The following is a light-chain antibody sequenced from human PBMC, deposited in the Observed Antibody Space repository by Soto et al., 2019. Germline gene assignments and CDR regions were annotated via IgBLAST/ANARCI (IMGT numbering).Light chain of an antibody. CDR3: CSYAGGTTWV. CDR2: EVT. J-gene: IGLJ3*02. CDR1: RSDVGSYSL. Sequence: QSALTQPASVSGSPGQSITISCTGTRSDVGSYSLVSWFQQYPGRAPNLMSYEVTKRPSGVSNRFSGSKSGNTASLTISGLQAEDEADYYCCSYAGGTTWVFGGGTKLTVL. V-gene: IGLV2-23*02.